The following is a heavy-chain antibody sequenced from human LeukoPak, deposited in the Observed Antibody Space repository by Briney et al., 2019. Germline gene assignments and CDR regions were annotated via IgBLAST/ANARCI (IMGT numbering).Heavy chain of an antibody. CDR3: ARLFQYSSSSRYFQH. J-gene: IGHJ1*01. Sequence: SETLSLNCTVSGGSISSSSYYWGWIRQAPGRGLVWIGSIYYLGITYYNPSLNSRVTISVDTSNNLFSLRVSSVTAADTAVYYCARLFQYSSSSRYFQHWGQGTVITVSS. CDR2: IYYLGIT. CDR1: GGSISSSSYY. V-gene: IGHV4-39*01. D-gene: IGHD6-6*01.